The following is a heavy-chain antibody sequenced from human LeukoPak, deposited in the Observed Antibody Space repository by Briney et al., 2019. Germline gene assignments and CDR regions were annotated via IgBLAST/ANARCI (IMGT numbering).Heavy chain of an antibody. Sequence: AGGSLRLSCAASGFTFSRHGMHWVRQAPGKGLEWVAVIWYDGSNKYYADSVKGRFTISRDNSKNTLYLQMNSLRPEDTAVYYCASSMAYNCLDYWGQGTLVTVSS. CDR1: GFTFSRHG. D-gene: IGHD5-24*01. V-gene: IGHV3-33*01. CDR2: IWYDGSNK. CDR3: ASSMAYNCLDY. J-gene: IGHJ4*02.